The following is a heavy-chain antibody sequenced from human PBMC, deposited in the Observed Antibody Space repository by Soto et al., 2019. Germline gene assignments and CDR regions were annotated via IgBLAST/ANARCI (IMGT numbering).Heavy chain of an antibody. Sequence: QGQLLQSGAEVKKPGASVKVSCKTSGYSFTDYKLHWVRQAPGQGLEWMGWVDPNGGGSNSAQKCRGSVTMTWETSITTAYLDLTRLTTNDTATYFCATWVDYGDFEGFDFWGQGTLVTVSS. J-gene: IGHJ4*02. CDR1: GYSFTDYK. CDR2: VDPNGGGS. CDR3: ATWVDYGDFEGFDF. D-gene: IGHD4-17*01. V-gene: IGHV1-2*04.